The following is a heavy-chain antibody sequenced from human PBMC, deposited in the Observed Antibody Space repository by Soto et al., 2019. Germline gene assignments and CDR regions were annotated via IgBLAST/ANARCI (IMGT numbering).Heavy chain of an antibody. V-gene: IGHV3-7*05. D-gene: IGHD3-3*01. Sequence: PGGSMRLSCAASGFTFSSYWMSWVRQAPGKGLEWVANIKQDGSEKYYVDSVKGRFTISRDNAKNSLYLQMNSLRAEDTAVYYCARYDFWSERGHYYYYYGMDVWGQGTTVTVSS. CDR1: GFTFSSYW. CDR2: IKQDGSEK. CDR3: ARYDFWSERGHYYYYYGMDV. J-gene: IGHJ6*02.